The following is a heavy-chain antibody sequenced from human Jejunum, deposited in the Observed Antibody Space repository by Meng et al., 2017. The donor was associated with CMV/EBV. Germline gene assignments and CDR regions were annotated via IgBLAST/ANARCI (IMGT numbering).Heavy chain of an antibody. Sequence: DHYMDWVRQAPGKGLEWVGRSRNKANSYTTEYAASVKGRFTILRDDSKNSLYLQMNSLKTEDTAVYFCTRDISGLLKRIYTVFDIWGQGTMVTVSS. CDR1: DHY. J-gene: IGHJ3*02. CDR3: TRDISGLLKRIYTVFDI. CDR2: SRNKANSYTT. D-gene: IGHD3/OR15-3a*01. V-gene: IGHV3-72*01.